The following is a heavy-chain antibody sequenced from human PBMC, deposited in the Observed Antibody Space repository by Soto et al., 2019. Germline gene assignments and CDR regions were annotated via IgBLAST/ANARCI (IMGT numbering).Heavy chain of an antibody. V-gene: IGHV1-8*01. CDR3: ARGRYDSCGSFRVSYGMDV. CDR1: GYTFTSYD. D-gene: IGHD3-22*01. CDR2: MNPNSGNT. J-gene: IGHJ6*02. Sequence: QVQLVQSGAEVKKPGASVKVSCKASGYTFTSYDINWVRQATGQGLEWMGWMNPNSGNTGYAQKFQGRVTMTRNTSISIAYMELSSLRSEDTAVYYCARGRYDSCGSFRVSYGMDVWGQGTTVTVSS.